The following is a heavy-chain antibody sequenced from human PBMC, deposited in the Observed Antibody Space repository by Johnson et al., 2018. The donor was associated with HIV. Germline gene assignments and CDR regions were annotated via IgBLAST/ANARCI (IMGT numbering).Heavy chain of an antibody. J-gene: IGHJ3*01. D-gene: IGHD5-12*01. CDR3: ARDPAWL. CDR2: ISWNSGSI. Sequence: VQLVESGGGLVQPGRSLRLSCAASGFTFDDYAMHWVRQAPGKGLGWVSGISWNSGSIGYADSVKGRFTISRDNAKNSLYLQMNSLRADDTAVYYCARDPAWLWGQGTMATVSS. V-gene: IGHV3-9*01. CDR1: GFTFDDYA.